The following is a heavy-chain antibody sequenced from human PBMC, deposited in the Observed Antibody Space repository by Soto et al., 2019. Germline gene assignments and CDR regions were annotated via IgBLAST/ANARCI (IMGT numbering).Heavy chain of an antibody. J-gene: IGHJ4*02. Sequence: GGSLRLSCAASGFTFSSYAMSWVRQAPGKGLEWVSAISGSGGSTYYADSVKGRFTISRDNSKNTLYLQMNSLRAEDTAVYYCAKPYDILTGYYSDFDYWGQGTPVTVSS. CDR3: AKPYDILTGYYSDFDY. V-gene: IGHV3-23*01. D-gene: IGHD3-9*01. CDR1: GFTFSSYA. CDR2: ISGSGGST.